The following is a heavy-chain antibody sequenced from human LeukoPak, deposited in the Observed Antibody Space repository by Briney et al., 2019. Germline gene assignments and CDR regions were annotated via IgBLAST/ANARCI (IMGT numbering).Heavy chain of an antibody. Sequence: GGSLRLSCAASGFTFTTYSMTWVRQAPGKGLEWVSYISSSSSYTNYADSVKGRFTISRDNAKNSLYLQMNSLRAEDTAVYYCARDMAVAGTGWFDPWGQGTLVTVSS. D-gene: IGHD6-19*01. CDR2: ISSSSSYT. CDR1: GFTFTTYS. J-gene: IGHJ5*02. CDR3: ARDMAVAGTGWFDP. V-gene: IGHV3-11*06.